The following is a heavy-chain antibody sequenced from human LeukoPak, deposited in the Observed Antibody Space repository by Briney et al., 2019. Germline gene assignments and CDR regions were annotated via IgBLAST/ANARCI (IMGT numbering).Heavy chain of an antibody. J-gene: IGHJ4*02. Sequence: PGGSLRLSCAASGFTFSSYGMHWVRQAPGKGLEWVAVIWYDGSNKYYADSVKGRFTISRDNSKNTLYLQMNSLRAEDTAVYYCARDLGYDSSGPHEYFDYWGQGTLVTVSS. CDR1: GFTFSSYG. V-gene: IGHV3-33*01. CDR2: IWYDGSNK. CDR3: ARDLGYDSSGPHEYFDY. D-gene: IGHD3-22*01.